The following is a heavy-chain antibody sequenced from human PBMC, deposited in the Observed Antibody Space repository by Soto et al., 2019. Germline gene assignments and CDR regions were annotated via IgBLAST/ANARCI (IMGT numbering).Heavy chain of an antibody. CDR3: ANHRGFLVTQYCFDY. J-gene: IGHJ4*02. D-gene: IGHD2-21*02. Sequence: GGSLRLSCAASGFTFKNYAMSWVRQAPGKGLEWVSSISNSGGSTYYADSVQGRFTISRDNSKNTLSLQMNSLRAEDTAIYYCANHRGFLVTQYCFDYWGQGPLATVSS. CDR2: ISNSGGST. V-gene: IGHV3-23*01. CDR1: GFTFKNYA.